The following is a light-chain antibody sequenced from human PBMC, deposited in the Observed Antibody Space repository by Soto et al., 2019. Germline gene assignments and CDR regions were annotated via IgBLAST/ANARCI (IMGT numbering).Light chain of an antibody. Sequence: EIVMTQSPATLSVSPGERATLSCRASQSLTSNLAWYQQKPGQAPRLLIYGASTRATGIPARFSGSGSGTQFNLTISSLQSEDFAVYYCQQYNNWPPSWTFGQGTKVEIK. V-gene: IGKV3-15*01. CDR3: QQYNNWPPSWT. J-gene: IGKJ1*01. CDR1: QSLTSN. CDR2: GAS.